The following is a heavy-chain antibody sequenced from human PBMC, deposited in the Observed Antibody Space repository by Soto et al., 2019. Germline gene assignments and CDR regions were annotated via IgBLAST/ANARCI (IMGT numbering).Heavy chain of an antibody. Sequence: ASVKVSCKASGYTFTGYYMHWVRQAPGQGLEWMGWINPNSGGTNYAQKFQGWVTMTRDTSISTAYMELSRLRSDDTAVYYCARDQGGYCSGGSCQDAFDIWGQGTMGTVSS. V-gene: IGHV1-2*04. J-gene: IGHJ3*02. CDR3: ARDQGGYCSGGSCQDAFDI. D-gene: IGHD2-15*01. CDR2: INPNSGGT. CDR1: GYTFTGYY.